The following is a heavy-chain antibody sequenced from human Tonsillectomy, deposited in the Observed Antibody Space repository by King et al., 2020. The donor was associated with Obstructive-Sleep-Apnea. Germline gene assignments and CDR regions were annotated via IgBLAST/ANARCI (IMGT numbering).Heavy chain of an antibody. Sequence: LQLQESGPGLVKPSETLSLTCTVSGGSISSSSYYWGWIRQPPGKGLEWIGSIYYSGSTYYNPSLKSRVTLSVETSKNQFSLKLSSVTAADTAVYYCAREGDIVVVPAANMDVWGQGTTVTVSS. V-gene: IGHV4-39*07. CDR2: IYYSGST. D-gene: IGHD2-2*01. CDR3: AREGDIVVVPAANMDV. CDR1: GGSISSSSYY. J-gene: IGHJ6*02.